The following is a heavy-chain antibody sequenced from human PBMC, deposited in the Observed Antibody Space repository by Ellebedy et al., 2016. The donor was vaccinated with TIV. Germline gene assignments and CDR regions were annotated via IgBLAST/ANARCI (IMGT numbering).Heavy chain of an antibody. D-gene: IGHD5-12*01. CDR3: ARRPSYEDDAFDI. CDR2: IYPGDSDT. Sequence: GESLKISCEASGFSFTNYWIGWVRQMPGKGLEWMGIIYPGDSDTRYSPSFQGQVTISDDKSISTAYLQWNSLKASDTAMYYCARRPSYEDDAFDIWGQGTMVTVSS. J-gene: IGHJ3*02. CDR1: GFSFTNYW. V-gene: IGHV5-51*01.